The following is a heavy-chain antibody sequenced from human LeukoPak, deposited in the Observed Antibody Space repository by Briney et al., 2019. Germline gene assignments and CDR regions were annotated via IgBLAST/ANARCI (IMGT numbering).Heavy chain of an antibody. V-gene: IGHV1-69*13. J-gene: IGHJ6*02. Sequence: ASVKVSCKASGGTFISYAISWVRQAPGQGLEWMGGIIPIFGTANCAQKFQGRVTITADESTSTAYMELSSLRSEDTAVYYCARLPYDSSGYGMDVWGQGTTVTVSS. D-gene: IGHD3-22*01. CDR3: ARLPYDSSGYGMDV. CDR1: GGTFISYA. CDR2: IIPIFGTA.